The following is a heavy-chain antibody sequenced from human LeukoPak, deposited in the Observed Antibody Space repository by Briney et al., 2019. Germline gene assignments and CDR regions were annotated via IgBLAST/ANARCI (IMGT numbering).Heavy chain of an antibody. V-gene: IGHV3-48*03. CDR3: ARDHRYSTISWFDP. J-gene: IGHJ5*02. CDR1: GFTFNSYE. CDR2: IGSSGSTR. D-gene: IGHD5-12*01. Sequence: GGSLRLSCAASGFTFNSYEMNWVRQAPGKGLEWVSYIGSSGSTRYYADSVKGRFTVSRDNAKNSLYLQLNSLRAEDTAVYYCARDHRYSTISWFDPWGQGTLVTVSS.